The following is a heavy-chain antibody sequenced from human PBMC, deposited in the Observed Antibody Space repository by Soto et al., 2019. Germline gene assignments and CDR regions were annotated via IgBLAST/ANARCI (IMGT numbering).Heavy chain of an antibody. J-gene: IGHJ5*02. CDR3: ARAHMITFGGVIALNWFDP. Sequence: PSETLSLTCTVSGGSISSGGYYWSWIRQHPGKGLEWIGYIYYSGSTYYNPSLKSRVTISVDTSKNQFSLKLSSVTAADTAVYYCARAHMITFGGVIALNWFDPWGQGTLVTVS. CDR2: IYYSGST. D-gene: IGHD3-16*02. CDR1: GGSISSGGYY. V-gene: IGHV4-31*03.